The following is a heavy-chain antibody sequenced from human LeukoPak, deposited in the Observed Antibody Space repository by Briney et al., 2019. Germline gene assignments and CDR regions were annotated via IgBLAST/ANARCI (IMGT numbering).Heavy chain of an antibody. CDR2: IWYDGSNK. D-gene: IGHD6-25*01. V-gene: IGHV3-33*03. J-gene: IGHJ4*02. CDR3: ACTAVLFDY. Sequence: GGSLRLSCAASGFTFSSYGMHWVRQAPDKGLEWVAVIWYDGSNKYYADSVKGRFTISRDNAKNSLYLQMNSLRAEDTAVYYCACTAVLFDYWGQGTLVTVSS. CDR1: GFTFSSYG.